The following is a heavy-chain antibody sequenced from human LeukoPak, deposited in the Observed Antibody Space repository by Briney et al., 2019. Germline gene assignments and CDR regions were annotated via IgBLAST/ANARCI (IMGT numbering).Heavy chain of an antibody. CDR2: IYHSGST. J-gene: IGHJ4*02. Sequence: SETLSLTCAVSGYSISSVYYWGWIRQPPGKGLEWIGSIYHSGSTYYNPSLKSRVTISVDTSKNQFSLKLSSVTAADTAVYYCARHWYSSSWYLDYWGQGTLVTVSS. CDR1: GYSISSVYY. CDR3: ARHWYSSSWYLDY. V-gene: IGHV4-38-2*01. D-gene: IGHD6-13*01.